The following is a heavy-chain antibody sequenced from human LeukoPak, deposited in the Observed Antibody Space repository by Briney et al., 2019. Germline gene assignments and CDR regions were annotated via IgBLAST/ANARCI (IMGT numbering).Heavy chain of an antibody. D-gene: IGHD3-10*01. V-gene: IGHV3-11*01. Sequence: GGSLRLSCAASGFTFSDYYMTWIRQAPGKGLEWVSCIRSGGTTIYYADSVKGRFTISRDNAKNSLYLQMNSLRAEDTAVYFCARIPAWLGAFGYFDVWGRGTLVTVSS. CDR1: GFTFSDYY. CDR3: ARIPAWLGAFGYFDV. J-gene: IGHJ2*01. CDR2: IRSGGTTI.